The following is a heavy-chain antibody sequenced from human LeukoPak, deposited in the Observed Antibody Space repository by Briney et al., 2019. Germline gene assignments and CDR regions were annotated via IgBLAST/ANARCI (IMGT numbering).Heavy chain of an antibody. V-gene: IGHV3-30*03. J-gene: IGHJ4*02. CDR1: GFNFTNYG. CDR3: ARDLSPVVRASPMGY. CDR2: ITYDGYYK. D-gene: IGHD3-10*01. Sequence: PGTSLRLSCAASGFNFTNYGMHWVRQAPGKGLEWVALITYDGYYKYYSDSVKGRFTISSDTSKNTLYLQMNSLRAEDTAVYYCARDLSPVVRASPMGYWGQGTPVTVSS.